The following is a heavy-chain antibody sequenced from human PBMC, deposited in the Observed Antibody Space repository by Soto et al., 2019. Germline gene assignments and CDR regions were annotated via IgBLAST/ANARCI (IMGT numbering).Heavy chain of an antibody. CDR1: GDSISSRYC. J-gene: IGHJ4*02. CDR3: ARERRNFYDNSEYFDF. V-gene: IGHV4-38-2*02. D-gene: IGHD3-22*01. Sequence: PSETLSLTCAVSGDSISSRYCWAWSRQPPGEGLEWLGSIYHHSSTYYSPSLKSRVTVSLDTTKNQFYLTLRSVTAADTAVYYCARERRNFYDNSEYFDFWGRGMPVTVSS. CDR2: IYHHSST.